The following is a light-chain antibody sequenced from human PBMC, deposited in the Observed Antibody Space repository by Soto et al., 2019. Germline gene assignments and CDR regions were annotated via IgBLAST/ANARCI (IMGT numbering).Light chain of an antibody. CDR2: DAS. CDR1: QSVGGH. CDR3: QQRNNWPPSLT. V-gene: IGKV3-11*01. J-gene: IGKJ5*01. Sequence: EIVLTQSPATLSLSPGERATLSCRASQSVGGHLAWYQQKPGQAPRLLIYDASDRATGIPARFSGSGSETDFTLTIISLEPDDVAVYYCQQRNNWPPSLTFGRGTRVEIK.